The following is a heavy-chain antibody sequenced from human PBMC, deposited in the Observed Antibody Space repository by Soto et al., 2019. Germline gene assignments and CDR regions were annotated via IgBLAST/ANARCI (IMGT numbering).Heavy chain of an antibody. CDR2: ISAYNGNT. V-gene: IGHV1-18*01. Sequence: GPVKVSCKASGYTFTSYGISWVRQAPGQGLEWMGWISAYNGNTNYAQKLQGRVTMTTDTSTSTAYMELRSLRSDDTAVYYCARARITMVRGVSPRTLYDYGMDVWGQGTKVTVSS. CDR3: ARARITMVRGVSPRTLYDYGMDV. CDR1: GYTFTSYG. D-gene: IGHD3-10*01. J-gene: IGHJ6*02.